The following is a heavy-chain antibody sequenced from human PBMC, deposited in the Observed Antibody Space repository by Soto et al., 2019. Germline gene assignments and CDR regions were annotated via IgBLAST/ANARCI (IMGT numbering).Heavy chain of an antibody. J-gene: IGHJ6*04. D-gene: IGHD2-21*01. CDR2: IIPIFGTA. CDR1: GGTFSSYA. V-gene: IGHV1-69*01. Sequence: GYSGKVSCKASGGTFSSYAISWVRQAPGQGIEWMGGIIPIFGTANYAQKFQGRVTITADESTSTAYMELSSLRSEDTAVYYCAREGVRLAQHRGDSYYVIDGWANGTKVTGSS. CDR3: AREGVRLAQHRGDSYYVIDG.